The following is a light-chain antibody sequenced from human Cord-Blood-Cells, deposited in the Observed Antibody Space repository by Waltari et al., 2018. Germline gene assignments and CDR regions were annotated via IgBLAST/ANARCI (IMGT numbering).Light chain of an antibody. Sequence: SSELTQDPAVSVALGQQVRITCPGASLRSYYARWDQQKPGQAPVLVIYGKNNRPSGIPDRFSGSSSGNTASLTITGAQAEDEADYYCNSRDSSGNHVVFGGGTKLTVL. J-gene: IGLJ2*01. CDR1: SLRSYY. CDR3: NSRDSSGNHVV. CDR2: GKN. V-gene: IGLV3-19*01.